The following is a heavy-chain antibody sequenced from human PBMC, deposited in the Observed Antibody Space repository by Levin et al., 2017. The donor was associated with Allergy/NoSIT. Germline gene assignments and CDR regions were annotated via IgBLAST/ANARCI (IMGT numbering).Heavy chain of an antibody. CDR2: INTNTGNP. CDR1: GYTFTSYA. J-gene: IGHJ3*02. D-gene: IGHD7-27*01. CDR3: ARLAITGDDAFDI. V-gene: IGHV7-4-1*02. Sequence: GGSLRLSCKASGYTFTSYAMNWVRQAPGQGLEWMGWINTNTGNPTYAQGFTGRFVFSLDTSVSTAYLQISSLKAEDTAVYYCARLAITGDDAFDIWGQGTMVTVSS.